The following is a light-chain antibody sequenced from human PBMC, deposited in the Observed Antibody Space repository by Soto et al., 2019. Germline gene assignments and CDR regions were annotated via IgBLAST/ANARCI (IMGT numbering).Light chain of an antibody. CDR2: EGS. J-gene: IGLJ3*02. CDR3: CSYAGSSTSWV. CDR1: SSDVGNYNL. V-gene: IGLV2-23*01. Sequence: QSALTQPASVSGSPGQSITISCTGTSSDVGNYNLVSWYQQHPGKAPKLMIYEGSKRPSGVSNRFSGSKSGNTASLTISGLQAEDEADYYCCSYAGSSTSWVFGGGTNLTVL.